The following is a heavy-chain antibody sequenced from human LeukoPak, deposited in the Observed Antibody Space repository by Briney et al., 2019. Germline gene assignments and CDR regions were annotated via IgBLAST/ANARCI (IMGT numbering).Heavy chain of an antibody. J-gene: IGHJ6*03. CDR2: IYYSGST. CDR1: GGSISSSSYY. D-gene: IGHD1-26*01. CDR3: ARGIVGYYYYYMDV. Sequence: PSETLSLTCTVSGGSISSSSYYWGWIRQPPGKGLEWIGSIYYSGSTYYNPSLKSRVTISVDTSKNQFSLKLSSVTAADTAVYYCARGIVGYYYYYMDVWGKGTTVTVSS. V-gene: IGHV4-39*07.